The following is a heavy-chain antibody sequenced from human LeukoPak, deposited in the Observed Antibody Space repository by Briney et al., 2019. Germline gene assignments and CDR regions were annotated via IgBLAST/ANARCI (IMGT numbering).Heavy chain of an antibody. CDR3: ARSGYSYGADSFDI. J-gene: IGHJ3*02. V-gene: IGHV4-39*07. CDR1: GGSISNSSYY. CDR2: IYYSGST. Sequence: SETLSLTCTVSGGSISNSSYYWGWIRQPPGKGLEWIGSIYYSGSTYYNPSLKSRVTISVDTSKHQFFLKLSSVTAADTALYYCARSGYSYGADSFDIWGQGTMVTVSS. D-gene: IGHD5-18*01.